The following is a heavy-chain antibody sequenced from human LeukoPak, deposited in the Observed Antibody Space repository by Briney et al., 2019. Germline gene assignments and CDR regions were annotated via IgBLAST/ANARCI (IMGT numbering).Heavy chain of an antibody. CDR2: ISSSGSTI. D-gene: IGHD6-6*01. V-gene: IGHV3-48*01. Sequence: GGSLRLSCAASGFTFSSYNMNWVRHAPGKGVEWVSDISSSGSTIYFADSVKGRFTISRDNAKNTLSLQMNSLRAEDTAVYFCAKAGYRGSSVNYFDYWGQGTLVTVSS. CDR3: AKAGYRGSSVNYFDY. J-gene: IGHJ4*02. CDR1: GFTFSSYN.